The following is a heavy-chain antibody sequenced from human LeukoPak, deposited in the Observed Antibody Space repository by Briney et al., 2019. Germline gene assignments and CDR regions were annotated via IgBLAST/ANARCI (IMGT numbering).Heavy chain of an antibody. CDR2: IYYSGST. Sequence: SETLSLTCTVSGGSISSYYWGWIRQPPGKGLEWIGYIYYSGSTNYNPSLKSRVTISVDTSKNQFSLKLSSVTAADTAVYYCARSRGSYPDAFDIWGQGTMVTVSS. D-gene: IGHD1-26*01. J-gene: IGHJ3*02. CDR1: GGSISSYY. CDR3: ARSRGSYPDAFDI. V-gene: IGHV4-59*01.